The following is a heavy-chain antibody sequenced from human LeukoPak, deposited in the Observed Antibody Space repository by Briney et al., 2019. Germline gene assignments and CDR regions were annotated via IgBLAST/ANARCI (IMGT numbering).Heavy chain of an antibody. CDR2: ISSSGDAT. CDR1: GFTFNSYS. J-gene: IGHJ4*02. D-gene: IGHD3-22*01. CDR3: ARTYDSSAPFDY. Sequence: GGSLRLSCAASGFTFNSYSMSWVRQAPGKGLEYVSAISSSGDATFYADSVKGRFTISRDNSKNTLYLQMNSLRAEDTAVYYCARTYDSSAPFDYWGQGTLVTVSS. V-gene: IGHV3-23*01.